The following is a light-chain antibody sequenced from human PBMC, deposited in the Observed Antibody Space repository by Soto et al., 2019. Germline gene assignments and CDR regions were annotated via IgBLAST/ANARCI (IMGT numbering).Light chain of an antibody. CDR2: DAS. CDR1: QSVSSY. J-gene: IGKJ5*01. V-gene: IGKV3-11*01. CDR3: QQRSNWPIT. Sequence: EVVMTQSPATLSVSPGDRATLSCRASQSVSSYLAWYQQKPGQAPRLLIYDASNRATGIPARFSGSGSGTDFTLTISSLEPEDFAVYYCQQRSNWPITFGQGTRLDI.